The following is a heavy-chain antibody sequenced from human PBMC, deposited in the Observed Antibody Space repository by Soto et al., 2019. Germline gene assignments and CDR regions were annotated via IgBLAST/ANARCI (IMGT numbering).Heavy chain of an antibody. CDR2: IWYDGSNK. D-gene: IGHD5-12*01. Sequence: PGGSLRLSCAASGFTFSSYGMHWVRQAPGKGLEWVAVIWYDGSNKYYADSVKGRFTISRDNSKNTLYLQMNSLRAEDTAVYYCAREVAHARSVPGYYYYYGMDVWGQGTTVTVSS. V-gene: IGHV3-33*01. CDR1: GFTFSSYG. CDR3: AREVAHARSVPGYYYYYGMDV. J-gene: IGHJ6*02.